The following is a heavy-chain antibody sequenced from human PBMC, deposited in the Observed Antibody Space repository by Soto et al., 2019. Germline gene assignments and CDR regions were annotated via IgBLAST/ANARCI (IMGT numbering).Heavy chain of an antibody. J-gene: IGHJ6*02. CDR1: GFPLSTYG. CDR2: ITGTGGNT. CDR3: ARIRGYWYGLDV. V-gene: IGHV3-23*01. Sequence: EVQLLESGGGLVQPGGSLRLSCAASGFPLSTYGMTWVRQGPGTGLEWVSAITGTGGNTYYVDSVKGRFTSSRDNAKNMLYLQVNSLRVENPGVYYCARIRGYWYGLDVWGQGTTVTVSS.